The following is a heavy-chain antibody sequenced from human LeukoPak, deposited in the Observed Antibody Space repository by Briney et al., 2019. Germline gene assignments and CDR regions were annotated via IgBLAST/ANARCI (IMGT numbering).Heavy chain of an antibody. J-gene: IGHJ4*02. D-gene: IGHD1-26*01. CDR2: ISGSGGSA. V-gene: IGHV3-23*01. CDR1: GFTFSSYA. Sequence: GGSLRLSCAASGFTFSSYAMSWVRQAPGKGLEWVSGISGSGGSAYYADSVKGRFTISRDNSKNTLYLQVNSLRAEDTAVYYCAKAVGSTLFDYWGQGALVTVSS. CDR3: AKAVGSTLFDY.